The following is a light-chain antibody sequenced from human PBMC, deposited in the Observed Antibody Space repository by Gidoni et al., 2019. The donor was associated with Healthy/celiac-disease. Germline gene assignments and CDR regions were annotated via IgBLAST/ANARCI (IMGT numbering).Light chain of an antibody. CDR3: QAWDSSTF. Sequence: SYELTQPPSVSVSPGQTASITCSGDKLGDKYACWYQQKPGQSPVLVIYQDSKRPSGIPARFSGSNSGNTATLTISGTQAMDEADYYCQAWDSSTFFGGGTKLTVL. V-gene: IGLV3-1*01. CDR1: KLGDKY. J-gene: IGLJ2*01. CDR2: QDS.